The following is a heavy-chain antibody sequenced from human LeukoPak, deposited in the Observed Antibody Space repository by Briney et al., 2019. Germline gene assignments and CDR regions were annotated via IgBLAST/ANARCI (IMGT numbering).Heavy chain of an antibody. CDR2: IWYDGSNK. V-gene: IGHV3-33*01. CDR1: GFTISSYG. Sequence: GGSLRLSCAASGFTISSYGMHWVRQAPGKGLEWVAVIWYDGSNKYYADSVKGRFTISRDNSKNTLYLQMNSLRAEDTAVYYCARAYLVDIVVVPAAAIYHPPDYWGQGTLVTVSS. D-gene: IGHD2-2*03. J-gene: IGHJ4*02. CDR3: ARAYLVDIVVVPAAAIYHPPDY.